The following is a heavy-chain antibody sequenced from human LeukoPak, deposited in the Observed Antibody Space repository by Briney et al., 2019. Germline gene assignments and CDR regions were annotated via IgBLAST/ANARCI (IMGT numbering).Heavy chain of an antibody. CDR1: GGSISSYD. D-gene: IGHD2-8*01. CDR3: ARRNGLRGVVDY. Sequence: SETLSLTCTVSGGSISSYDWSWIRQPPGEGLEWVGYIYYSGSTNYNPSLKSRVTISADTSKNQFCRKLGSVTAAETAGYYCARRNGLRGVVDYWGQGTLVTVSS. CDR2: IYYSGST. J-gene: IGHJ4*02. V-gene: IGHV4-59*08.